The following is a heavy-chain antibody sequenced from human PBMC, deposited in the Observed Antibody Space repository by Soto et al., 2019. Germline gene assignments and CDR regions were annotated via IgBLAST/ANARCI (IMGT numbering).Heavy chain of an antibody. J-gene: IGHJ4*02. CDR3: ASRSHDAYSVVYFGVLDF. CDR2: INKDGSEK. V-gene: IGHV3-7*01. Sequence: PGGSLRRSCATSGFIFSNYWMSWVRQAPGRGLECVANINKDGSEKYHLDTVNGRFSISRDNAKKSLHLQMNSLRAEDTAVYYCASRSHDAYSVVYFGVLDFWGQGSLVTVS. D-gene: IGHD3-16*01. CDR1: GFIFSNYW.